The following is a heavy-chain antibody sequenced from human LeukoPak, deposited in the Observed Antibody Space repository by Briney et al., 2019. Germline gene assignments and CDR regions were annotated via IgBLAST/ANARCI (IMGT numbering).Heavy chain of an antibody. CDR3: ARAQFYREGGFP. J-gene: IGHJ4*02. Sequence: EASVKVSCKASGDIFTSDGINWGRQAPGQGREWRGGISGYNSNTNYAQKFQGGVTVTTDTSTSRASRWMRSMGSDDTAMYYCARAQFYREGGFPWGQGTLVTVSS. V-gene: IGHV1-18*01. CDR2: ISGYNSNT. D-gene: IGHD1-26*01. CDR1: GDIFTSDG.